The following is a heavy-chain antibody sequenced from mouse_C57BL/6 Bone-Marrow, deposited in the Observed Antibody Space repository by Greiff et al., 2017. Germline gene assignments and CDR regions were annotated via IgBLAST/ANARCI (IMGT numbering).Heavy chain of an antibody. D-gene: IGHD1-1*02. CDR2: ISSGGSYT. J-gene: IGHJ4*01. Sequence: EVQVVESGGDLVKPGGSLKLSCAASGFTFSSYGMSWVRQTPDKRLEWVATISSGGSYTYYPDSVKGRFTISRDNAKNTLYLQMSSLKSEDTAMYYCARRGTHSYYYAMDYWGQGTSVTVSS. CDR1: GFTFSSYG. CDR3: ARRGTHSYYYAMDY. V-gene: IGHV5-6*01.